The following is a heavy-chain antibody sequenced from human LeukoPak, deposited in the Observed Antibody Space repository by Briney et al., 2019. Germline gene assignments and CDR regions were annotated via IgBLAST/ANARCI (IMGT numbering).Heavy chain of an antibody. CDR1: GGPVSSGSYY. Sequence: SETLSLTCTVSGGPVSSGSYYWLWIRQPPGKGLVWIGYIYYSGSTNYNPSLKSRVTISVDTSKNQFSLKLSSVTAADTAVYYCATHAGTDAFDIWGQGTMVTVSS. CDR3: ATHAGTDAFDI. V-gene: IGHV4-61*01. D-gene: IGHD6-13*01. J-gene: IGHJ3*02. CDR2: IYYSGST.